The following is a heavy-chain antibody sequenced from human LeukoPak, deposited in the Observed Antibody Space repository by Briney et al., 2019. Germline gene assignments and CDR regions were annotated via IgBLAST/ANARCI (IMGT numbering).Heavy chain of an antibody. J-gene: IGHJ3*02. CDR3: ARDLPPHCSGGSCYSGAFDI. V-gene: IGHV3-30-3*01. D-gene: IGHD2-15*01. CDR2: ISYDGSNK. CDR1: GFTFSSYA. Sequence: GGSLRLSCAASGFTFSSYAMHWVRQAPGKGLEWVAVISYDGSNKYYADSVKGRFTISRDNSKNTLYLQMNSLRAEDTAVYYCARDLPPHCSGGSCYSGAFDIWGQGTRVTVSS.